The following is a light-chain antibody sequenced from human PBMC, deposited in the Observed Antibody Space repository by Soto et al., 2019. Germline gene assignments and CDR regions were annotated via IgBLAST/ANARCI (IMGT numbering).Light chain of an antibody. Sequence: DIQMTQSPSTLSASVGDRVTITCRASQTISRCLAWYQQKPGKAPKVLIYKASSLESGVPSRFSGSGSGTEFTLTISSLQPDDFATYYCQHYNSFPFTFGQGTKLEIK. CDR1: QTISRC. V-gene: IGKV1-5*03. J-gene: IGKJ2*01. CDR3: QHYNSFPFT. CDR2: KAS.